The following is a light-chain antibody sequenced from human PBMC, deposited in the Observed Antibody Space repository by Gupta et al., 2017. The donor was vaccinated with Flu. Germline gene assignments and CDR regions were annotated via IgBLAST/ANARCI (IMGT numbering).Light chain of an antibody. CDR3: QHASSFPAA. V-gene: IGKV1-12*01. J-gene: IGKJ4*01. Sequence: PSSVSASVGDRVTITWRARQGIDKWLDWYQQKQGTAPKLLIYAASRGKSVVPSRFSGSGFGTDFTLTISSRQPEDFGIYYCQHASSFPAAFGRGTXVDIK. CDR1: QGIDKW. CDR2: AAS.